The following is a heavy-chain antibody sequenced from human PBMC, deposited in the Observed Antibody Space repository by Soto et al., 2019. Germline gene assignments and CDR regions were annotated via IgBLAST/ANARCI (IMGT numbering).Heavy chain of an antibody. CDR1: GGSVSSGSYY. V-gene: IGHV4-61*01. CDR3: ARGPYGLTMSVPLFDY. D-gene: IGHD3-10*02. J-gene: IGHJ4*02. CDR2: IYYSGST. Sequence: PSETLSLTCTVSGGSVSSGSYYWSWIRQPPGKGLEWIGYIYYSGSTNYNPSLKSRVTISVDTSKNQFSLKLSSVTAADTAVYYCARGPYGLTMSVPLFDYWGQGTLVTVSS.